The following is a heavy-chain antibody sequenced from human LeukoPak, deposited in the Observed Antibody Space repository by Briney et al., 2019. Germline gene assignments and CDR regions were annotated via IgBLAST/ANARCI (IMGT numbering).Heavy chain of an antibody. V-gene: IGHV3-53*01. Sequence: GGSLRLSCTVSGFTVSSNSMSWVRQAPGKGLEWVSFIYSGSTHYSDSVKGRFTISRDNSKNTLYLQMNSLRAEDTAVYYCAKVYNWNYQLSDYWGQGTLVTVSS. CDR2: IYSGST. CDR3: AKVYNWNYQLSDY. J-gene: IGHJ4*02. D-gene: IGHD1-1*01. CDR1: GFTVSSNS.